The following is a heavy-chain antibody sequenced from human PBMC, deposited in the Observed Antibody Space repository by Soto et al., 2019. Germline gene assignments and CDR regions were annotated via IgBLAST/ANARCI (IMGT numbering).Heavy chain of an antibody. CDR2: IYYTGST. J-gene: IGHJ4*02. CDR1: GGSIYTGGFY. D-gene: IGHD1-26*01. Sequence: PSETLSLTCTVSGGSIYTGGFYWSWIRQLPGKGLEWLGYIYYTGSTQYTPSLKSRLTISTDTSDNQFSLRLTSVTAADTAVYYCATSLVTSRTRVDYWGQGTLGTVSS. V-gene: IGHV4-31*03. CDR3: ATSLVTSRTRVDY.